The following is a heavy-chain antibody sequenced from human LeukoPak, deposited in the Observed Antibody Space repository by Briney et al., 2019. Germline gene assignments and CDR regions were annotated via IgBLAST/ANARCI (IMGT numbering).Heavy chain of an antibody. Sequence: SETLSLTCTVSGGSISSYYWSWIRQPAGKGLEWIGEINHSGSTNYNPSLKSRVTISVDTSKNQFSLKLSSVTAADTAVYYCARGAYSNYVGFVDYWGQGTLVTVSS. CDR3: ARGAYSNYVGFVDY. CDR1: GGSISSYY. D-gene: IGHD4-11*01. CDR2: INHSGST. V-gene: IGHV4-34*01. J-gene: IGHJ4*02.